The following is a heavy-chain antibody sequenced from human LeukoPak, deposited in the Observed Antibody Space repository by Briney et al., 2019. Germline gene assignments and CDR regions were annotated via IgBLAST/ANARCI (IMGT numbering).Heavy chain of an antibody. V-gene: IGHV3-23*01. Sequence: GGSLRLSCAASGFTFSSYAMNWVRQAPGKGLEWVSGIRDSGGATYFADSVKGRFTISRDNSKNTLYLQMNSLYPDDTAVYYCAKARGYSSSSRSDYWGQGILVTVSS. D-gene: IGHD6-13*01. CDR2: IRDSGGAT. CDR1: GFTFSSYA. J-gene: IGHJ4*02. CDR3: AKARGYSSSSRSDY.